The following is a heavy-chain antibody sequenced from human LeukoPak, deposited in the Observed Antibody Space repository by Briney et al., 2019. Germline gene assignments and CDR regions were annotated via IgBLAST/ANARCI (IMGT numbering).Heavy chain of an antibody. Sequence: ASVKVSCKASGYTFTGYYMHWVRQAPGQGLEWMGRINPNSGGTNYAQKFQGRVTMTRDRSISTAYMELSSLRSDDTAVYYCARASLDYYDSSDRGYFDHWGQGTLVTVSS. CDR1: GYTFTGYY. CDR2: INPNSGGT. J-gene: IGHJ4*02. V-gene: IGHV1-2*06. D-gene: IGHD3-22*01. CDR3: ARASLDYYDSSDRGYFDH.